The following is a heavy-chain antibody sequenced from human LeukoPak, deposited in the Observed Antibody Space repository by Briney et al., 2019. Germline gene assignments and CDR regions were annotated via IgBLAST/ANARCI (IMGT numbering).Heavy chain of an antibody. V-gene: IGHV3-48*04. D-gene: IGHD1-26*01. J-gene: IGHJ4*02. CDR3: AGEGSGSYLED. CDR1: GLTLSSYS. CDR2: IRAGRDTT. Sequence: GGSLRLSCAASGLTLSSYSMTWVRQAPGKGLEWVANIRAGRDTTFYADSVKGRFIVSRDTAKNSVHLQMNSLRAEDTAMYHCAGEGSGSYLEDWGQGTLVTVSS.